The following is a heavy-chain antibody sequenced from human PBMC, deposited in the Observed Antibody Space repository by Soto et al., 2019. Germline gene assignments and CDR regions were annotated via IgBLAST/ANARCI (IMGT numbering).Heavy chain of an antibody. CDR2: ISYDGSNK. D-gene: IGHD4-17*01. CDR3: AMPMTTDSY. CDR1: GFTFSSYG. J-gene: IGHJ4*02. V-gene: IGHV3-30*03. Sequence: PGGSLRLSCAASGFTFSSYGMHWVRQAPGKGLEWVAVISYDGSNKYYADSVKGRFTISRDNSKNTLYLQMNSLRAEGTAVYYCAMPMTTDSYWGQGTLVTVSS.